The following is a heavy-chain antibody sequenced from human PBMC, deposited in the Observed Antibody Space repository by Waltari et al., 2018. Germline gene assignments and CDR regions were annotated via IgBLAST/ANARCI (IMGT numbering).Heavy chain of an antibody. CDR1: GSSISSGSY. CDR3: ARDGGRYFDWFDPYDGYDAFDI. Sequence: QVQLPESGTGLVKPSETLSLTCAVSGSSISSGSYWGWIRQPPGKGLVWIGSIYHSGSTYDNPSLKSRVTISVDTSKNQFSLKLSSVTAADTAVYYCARDGGRYFDWFDPYDGYDAFDIWGQGTMVTVSS. D-gene: IGHD3-9*01. V-gene: IGHV4-38-2*02. J-gene: IGHJ3*02. CDR2: IYHSGST.